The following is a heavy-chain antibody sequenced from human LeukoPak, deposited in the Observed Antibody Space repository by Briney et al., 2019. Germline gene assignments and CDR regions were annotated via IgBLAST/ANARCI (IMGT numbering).Heavy chain of an antibody. CDR3: ALSYTVTTQDAFDI. Sequence: GGSLRLSCAASGFTFSSYAMHWVRQAPGKGLEWVAVISYDGSNKYYADSVKGRFTISRDNSKNTLYLQMNSPRAEDTAVYYCALSYTVTTQDAFDIWGQGTMVTVSS. D-gene: IGHD4-11*01. CDR1: GFTFSSYA. V-gene: IGHV3-30-3*01. CDR2: ISYDGSNK. J-gene: IGHJ3*02.